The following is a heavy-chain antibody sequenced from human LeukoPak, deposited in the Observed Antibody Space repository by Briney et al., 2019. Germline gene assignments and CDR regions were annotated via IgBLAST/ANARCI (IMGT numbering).Heavy chain of an antibody. CDR3: ARDYGDSYYYGMDV. CDR2: IIPILGIA. Sequence: SVKVSCKASGGTFSSYAISWVRQAPGQGLEWMGRIIPILGIANYAQKFQGRVTITADKSTSTAYMELSSLGSEDTAVYYCARDYGDSYYYGMDVWGQGTTVTVSS. V-gene: IGHV1-69*04. J-gene: IGHJ6*02. CDR1: GGTFSSYA. D-gene: IGHD4-17*01.